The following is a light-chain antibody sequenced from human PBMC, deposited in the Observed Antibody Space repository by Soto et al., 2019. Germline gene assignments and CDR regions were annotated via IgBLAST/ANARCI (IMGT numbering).Light chain of an antibody. V-gene: IGLV2-8*01. J-gene: IGLJ1*01. CDR2: EVN. Sequence: QSALTQPPSASGSPGQSVTISCTGTSSDVGGYKYVSWYQQHPDKAPKLMIFEVNKRPSGVPDRFSGSKSGNTASLPVSGLQAEDEADYYCSSYAGINNLGVFGTGTKVTVL. CDR3: SSYAGINNLGV. CDR1: SSDVGGYKY.